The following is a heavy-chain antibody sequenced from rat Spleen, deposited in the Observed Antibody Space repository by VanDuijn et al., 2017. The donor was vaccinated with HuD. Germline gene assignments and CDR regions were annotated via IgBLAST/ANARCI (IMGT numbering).Heavy chain of an antibody. CDR3: ARHGGLRNWFAY. Sequence: EVQVVESGGGLVQPGRPLKISCTDSGLNFSDYDMAWVRQAPSKGLEWIASINTGGTNTYYRDSVKGRFTISRDDAKNTQYLQMDSLRSEDTATYYCARHGGLRNWFAYWGQGTLVTVSS. D-gene: IGHD1-11*01. CDR2: INTGGTNT. V-gene: IGHV5S13*01. J-gene: IGHJ3*01. CDR1: GLNFSDYD.